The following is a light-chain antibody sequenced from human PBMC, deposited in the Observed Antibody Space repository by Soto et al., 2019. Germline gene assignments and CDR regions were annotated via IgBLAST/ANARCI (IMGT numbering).Light chain of an antibody. J-gene: IGLJ1*01. V-gene: IGLV2-11*01. CDR1: SSDVGFYNY. Sequence: QSVLTQPRSVSGSPGQSVTISCTGTSSDVGFYNYVSWYQQHPGKAPKFVIYDVSKRPSGVPDRFSGSRSGNTASLTISGLQAEDEADYYCCSYAGSYAYVFGTGTKVTVL. CDR2: DVS. CDR3: CSYAGSYAYV.